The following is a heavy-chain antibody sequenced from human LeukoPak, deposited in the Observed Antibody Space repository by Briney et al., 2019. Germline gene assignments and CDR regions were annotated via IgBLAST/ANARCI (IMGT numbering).Heavy chain of an antibody. D-gene: IGHD2-21*02. CDR3: AKDIRVVTNFFDY. J-gene: IGHJ4*02. V-gene: IGHV1-46*01. Sequence: ASVKVSCKASGYIFTSYNIYWVRQAPGQGLEWMGIINPSGGSTNYAQKFQGRVTMTRDTSTRTVYMELSSLRSGDTAVYYCAKDIRVVTNFFDYWGQGTLVTVSS. CDR2: INPSGGST. CDR1: GYIFTSYN.